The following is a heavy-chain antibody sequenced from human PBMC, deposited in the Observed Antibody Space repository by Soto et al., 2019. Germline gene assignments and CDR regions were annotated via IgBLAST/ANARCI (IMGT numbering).Heavy chain of an antibody. CDR3: ATGQYYYDSSAYYYS. V-gene: IGHV3-11*05. CDR1: GFTFSDYY. Sequence: QVQLVESGGGLVKPGGSLRLSCAASGFTFSDYYMSWIRQAPGKGLEWVSYISSSSSYTNYADSVKGRFTISRDNAKNSLYLQMNCLRAEDTAVYYCATGQYYYDSSAYYYSWGQGTLVTVSS. CDR2: ISSSSSYT. J-gene: IGHJ4*02. D-gene: IGHD3-22*01.